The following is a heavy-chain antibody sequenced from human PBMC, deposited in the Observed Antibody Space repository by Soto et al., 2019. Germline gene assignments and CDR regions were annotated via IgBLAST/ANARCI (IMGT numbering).Heavy chain of an antibody. J-gene: IGHJ6*03. D-gene: IGHD3-3*01. Sequence: SETLSLTCTVSGGSISSYYWSWIRQPPGKGLEWIGYIYYSGSTNYNPSLKSRVTISVDTSKNQFSLKLSSVTAADTAVYYCARHRYYTYMDVRGKGTTVTVSS. CDR1: GGSISSYY. CDR2: IYYSGST. CDR3: ARHRYYTYMDV. V-gene: IGHV4-59*08.